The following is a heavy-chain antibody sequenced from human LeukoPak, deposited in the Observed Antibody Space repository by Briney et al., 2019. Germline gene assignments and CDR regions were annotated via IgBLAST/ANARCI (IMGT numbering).Heavy chain of an antibody. CDR2: ISYDGSNE. D-gene: IGHD3/OR15-3a*01. V-gene: IGHV3-30*14. J-gene: IGHJ4*02. CDR3: ARAGLVYYFDY. Sequence: GGSLRLSCAASGFTFSSYVMHWVRQAPGKGLEWVAIISYDGSNEYYADSVKGRFTISRDNSKNTLYLQMNSLRAEDTAVCYCARAGLVYYFDYWGQGTLVTVSS. CDR1: GFTFSSYV.